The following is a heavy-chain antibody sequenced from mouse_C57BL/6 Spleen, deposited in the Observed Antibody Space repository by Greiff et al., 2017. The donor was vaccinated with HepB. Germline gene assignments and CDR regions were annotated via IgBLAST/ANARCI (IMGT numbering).Heavy chain of an antibody. CDR3: AREGSSGYSDY. D-gene: IGHD3-2*02. Sequence: EVQLKESGPELVKPGASVKISCKASGYSFTGYYMNWVKQSPEKSLEWIGEINPSTGGTTYNQKFKAKATLTVDKSSSTAYMQLKSLTSEDSAVYYCAREGSSGYSDYWGQGTTLTVSS. J-gene: IGHJ2*01. CDR1: GYSFTGYY. V-gene: IGHV1-42*01. CDR2: INPSTGGT.